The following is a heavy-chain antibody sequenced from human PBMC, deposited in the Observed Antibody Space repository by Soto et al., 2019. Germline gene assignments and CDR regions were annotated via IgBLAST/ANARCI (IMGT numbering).Heavy chain of an antibody. CDR3: ARSNCSGGSCSRTGEYFQH. V-gene: IGHV1-2*04. CDR2: INPNSGGT. Sequence: GASVKVSCKASGYTFTGYAMHWVRQAPVQGLEWMGWINPNSGGTNYAQKFQGWVTMTRDTSISTAYMELSRLRSDDTAVYYCARSNCSGGSCSRTGEYFQHWGQGTLVTVSS. CDR1: GYTFTGYA. D-gene: IGHD2-15*01. J-gene: IGHJ1*01.